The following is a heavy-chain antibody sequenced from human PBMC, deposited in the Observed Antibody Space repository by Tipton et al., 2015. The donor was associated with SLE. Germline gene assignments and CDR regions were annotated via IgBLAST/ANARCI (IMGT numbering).Heavy chain of an antibody. CDR1: GGSISSGSYF. D-gene: IGHD2-15*01. J-gene: IGHJ6*02. V-gene: IGHV4-61*02. CDR2: IHTTGST. CDR3: AREAYCSGGNCYMMNPRDYYYYGMDV. Sequence: TLSLTCTVSGGSISSGSYFRTWIRQPAGTGLEWIGRIHTTGSTRYNPSLKSRVTISIDTSKNQFSLKLSSETAADTAVYYCAREAYCSGGNCYMMNPRDYYYYGMDVWGQGTTVTVSS.